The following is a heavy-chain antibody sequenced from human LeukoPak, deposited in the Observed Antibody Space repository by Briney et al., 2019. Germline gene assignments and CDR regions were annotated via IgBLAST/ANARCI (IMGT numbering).Heavy chain of an antibody. D-gene: IGHD3-10*01. CDR3: ARQRGGSNNFDY. J-gene: IGHJ4*02. V-gene: IGHV3-23*01. CDR1: GFTFSSYA. CDR2: ISGSGGST. Sequence: AGGSLRLSCAASGFTFSSYAMSWVRQAPGKGLEWVSGISGSGGSTYYADSVKGRFTIYRDNSKNTLYLQMNSLRAEDTAVYYCARQRGGSNNFDYWGQGTLVTVSS.